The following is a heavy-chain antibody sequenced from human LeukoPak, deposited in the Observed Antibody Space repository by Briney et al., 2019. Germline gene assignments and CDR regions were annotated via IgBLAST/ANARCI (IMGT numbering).Heavy chain of an antibody. Sequence: GGSLRLSCAASGFTFSSYAMSWVRQAPGKGLEWVSAISGSGGSTYYADSVKGRFTISRDNSKNTLYLQMNSLRAEDTAVYYCAKSWDYYGSGGVSDYWGQGTLVTVSS. V-gene: IGHV3-23*01. CDR3: AKSWDYYGSGGVSDY. J-gene: IGHJ4*02. CDR2: ISGSGGST. D-gene: IGHD3-10*01. CDR1: GFTFSSYA.